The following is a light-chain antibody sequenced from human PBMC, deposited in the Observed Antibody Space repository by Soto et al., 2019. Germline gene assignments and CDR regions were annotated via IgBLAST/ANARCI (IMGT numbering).Light chain of an antibody. CDR1: SGHSTYA. CDR2: LNNDGSH. Sequence: QSVLTQSPSASASLGASVKLTCTLSSGHSTYAIAWHQQQPDKGPRFLMKLNNDGSHTKGDGIPDRFSGSSSGAERYLTVSSLQSEDEADYYCQTWGSGIVVFGGGTQLTVL. CDR3: QTWGSGIVV. V-gene: IGLV4-69*01. J-gene: IGLJ3*02.